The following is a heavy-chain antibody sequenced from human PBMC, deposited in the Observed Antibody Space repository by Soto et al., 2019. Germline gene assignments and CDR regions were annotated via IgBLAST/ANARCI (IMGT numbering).Heavy chain of an antibody. Sequence: EVQLLESGGGLVQPGGSLRLSCAASGFTFSSYAMSWVRQAPGKGLEWVSAISGSGGSTYYADSVKGRFTISRDNSKNPLYLQMNSLRAEDTAVYYCAKGDLVVPAVFDYWGQGTLVTVSS. CDR2: ISGSGGST. CDR1: GFTFSSYA. V-gene: IGHV3-23*01. D-gene: IGHD2-2*01. J-gene: IGHJ4*02. CDR3: AKGDLVVPAVFDY.